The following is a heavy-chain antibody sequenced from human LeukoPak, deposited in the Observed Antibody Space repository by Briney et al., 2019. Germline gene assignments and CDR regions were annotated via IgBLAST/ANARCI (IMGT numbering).Heavy chain of an antibody. CDR2: IYYSGST. CDR3: ARQTSPSYCSGGSCYFGFFDY. V-gene: IGHV4-59*08. J-gene: IGHJ4*02. CDR1: GGSIRSYY. D-gene: IGHD2-15*01. Sequence: SETLSPTCTVSGGSIRSYYWSWIRQPPGKGLEWIGHIYYSGSTNYNPSLKSRVTISVDMSKNQFSLKLSSVTAADTAVYFCARQTSPSYCSGGSCYFGFFDYWGQGTVVTVSS.